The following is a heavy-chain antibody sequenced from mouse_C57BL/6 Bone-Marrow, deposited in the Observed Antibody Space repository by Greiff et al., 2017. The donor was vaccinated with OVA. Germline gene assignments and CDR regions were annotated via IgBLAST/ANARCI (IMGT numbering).Heavy chain of an antibody. Sequence: VQLQQSGAELVKPGASVKLSCKASGYTFTEYTIHWVKQRSGQGLEWIGWFYPGSGSIKYNEKFKDKATLTADKSSSTVCMEVSRWRSEEAAVYFGARHEDEGYGRCHLDDWGQGTTLTVSS. CDR3: ARHEDEGYGRCHLDD. J-gene: IGHJ2*01. V-gene: IGHV1-62-2*01. CDR2: FYPGSGSI. CDR1: GYTFTEYT. D-gene: IGHD1-1*01.